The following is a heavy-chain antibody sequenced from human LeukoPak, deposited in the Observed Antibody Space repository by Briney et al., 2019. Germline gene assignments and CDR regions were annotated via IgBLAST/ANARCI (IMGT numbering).Heavy chain of an antibody. CDR2: INHSGST. J-gene: IGHJ6*02. CDR3: ARRMVYAIRLGMDV. V-gene: IGHV4-34*01. Sequence: PSETLSLTCAVYGGSFSGYYWGWIRQPPGKGLEWIGEINHSGSTNYNPSLKSRVTISVDTSKNQFSLKLSSVTAADTAVYYCARRMVYAIRLGMDVWGQGTTVTVSS. D-gene: IGHD2-8*01. CDR1: GGSFSGYY.